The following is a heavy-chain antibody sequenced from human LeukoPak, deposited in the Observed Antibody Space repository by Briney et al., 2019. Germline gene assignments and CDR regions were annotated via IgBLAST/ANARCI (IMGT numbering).Heavy chain of an antibody. J-gene: IGHJ6*03. CDR2: IYHSGST. V-gene: IGHV4-38-2*01. CDR1: GYSISSGYY. CDR3: ARHPSSSSSLYYYYMDV. Sequence: PSETLSLTXAVSGYSISSGYYWGWIRHPPGKGLEWIGSIYHSGSTYYNPSLKSRVTISVDTSKNQFSLKLSSVTAADTAVYYCARHPSSSSSLYYYYMDVWGKGTTVTVSS. D-gene: IGHD6-6*01.